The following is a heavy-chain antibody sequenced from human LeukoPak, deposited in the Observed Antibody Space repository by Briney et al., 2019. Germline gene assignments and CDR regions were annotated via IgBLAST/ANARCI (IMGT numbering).Heavy chain of an antibody. CDR1: GFTFSSYA. D-gene: IGHD6-6*01. V-gene: IGHV3-23*01. J-gene: IGHJ5*02. Sequence: GGSLRLSCAASGFTFSSYAMSWVRQAPGKGLEWVSAISGSGGSTYYADSVKGRYTISRDNSKNTLYLQMNSLRAEDTAVYYCAKDRVAARPVSWFDPWGQGTLVTVSS. CDR3: AKDRVAARPVSWFDP. CDR2: ISGSGGST.